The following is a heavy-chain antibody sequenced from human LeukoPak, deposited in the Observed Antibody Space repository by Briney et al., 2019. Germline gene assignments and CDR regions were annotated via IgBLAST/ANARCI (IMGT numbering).Heavy chain of an antibody. V-gene: IGHV4-4*07. D-gene: IGHD6-19*01. CDR2: VYSSGST. J-gene: IGHJ4*01. CDR1: GDSISNFY. Sequence: SETLSLTCTVSGDSISNFYWSWIRQPAEKGLEWIGRVYSSGSTNYNPSLKSRVSMSVDTSKNQYSLRLISVTAADTAVCYCARAGFGSGWHYFDYWGRGILVSVSS. CDR3: ARAGFGSGWHYFDY.